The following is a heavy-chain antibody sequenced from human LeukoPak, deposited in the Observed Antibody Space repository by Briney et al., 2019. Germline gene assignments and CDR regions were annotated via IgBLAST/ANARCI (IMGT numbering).Heavy chain of an antibody. V-gene: IGHV4-34*01. J-gene: IGHJ6*03. D-gene: IGHD7-27*01. Sequence: PSETLSLTCAVYGGSFSGYYWGWIRQPPGKGLEWIGSIYYSGSTYYNPSLKSRVTISVDTSKNQFSLKLSSVTAADTAVYYCARGDWGLIYYYYMDVWGKGTTVTISS. CDR1: GGSFSGYY. CDR2: IYYSGST. CDR3: ARGDWGLIYYYYMDV.